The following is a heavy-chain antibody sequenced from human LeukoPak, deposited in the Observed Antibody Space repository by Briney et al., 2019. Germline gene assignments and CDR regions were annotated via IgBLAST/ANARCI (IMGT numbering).Heavy chain of an antibody. CDR2: IYYSGST. CDR1: GGSISSGSTY. V-gene: IGHV4-61*02. CDR3: ARDRGAYYGSGMTYNWFDP. Sequence: SQTLSLTCTVSGGSISSGSTYWSWIRQPAGKGLEWIGRIYYSGSTNYNPSLKSRVTISVDTSKNQFSLKLSSVTAADTAVYYCARDRGAYYGSGMTYNWFDPWGQGTLVTVSS. J-gene: IGHJ5*02. D-gene: IGHD3-10*01.